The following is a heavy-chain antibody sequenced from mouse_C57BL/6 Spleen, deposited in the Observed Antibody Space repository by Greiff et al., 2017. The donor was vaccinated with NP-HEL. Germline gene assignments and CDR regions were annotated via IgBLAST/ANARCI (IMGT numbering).Heavy chain of an antibody. CDR2: IYPRDGST. CDR1: GYTFTSYD. CDR3: AREGTAQATGFAY. D-gene: IGHD3-2*02. J-gene: IGHJ3*01. Sequence: VQLQQSGPELVKPGASVKLSCKASGYTFTSYDINWVKQRPGQGLEWIGWIYPRDGSTKYNEKFKGKATLTVDTSSSTAYMELHSLTSEDSAVYFCAREGTAQATGFAYWGQGTLVTVSA. V-gene: IGHV1-85*01.